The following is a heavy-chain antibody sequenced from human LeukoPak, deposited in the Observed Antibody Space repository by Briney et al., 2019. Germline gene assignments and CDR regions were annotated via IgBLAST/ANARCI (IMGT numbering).Heavy chain of an antibody. CDR3: ASENYYYDSSGYYSNWFDP. D-gene: IGHD3-22*01. J-gene: IGHJ5*02. CDR1: GGSVSSGRYY. Sequence: PSETLSLTCTVSGGSVSSGRYYWSWVRQPAGKGLEWVGRIYIRGSTNYNPSLKSRVTISVNTSKNQFSLKVSSVTAADTAVYYCASENYYYDSSGYYSNWFDPWGQGTLVTVSS. V-gene: IGHV4-61*02. CDR2: IYIRGST.